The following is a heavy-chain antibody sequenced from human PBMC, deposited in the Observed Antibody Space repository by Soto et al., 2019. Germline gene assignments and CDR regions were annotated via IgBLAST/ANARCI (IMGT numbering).Heavy chain of an antibody. Sequence: PGGSLRLSCAASGFTFSSYAMSWVRQAPGKGLEWVSAISGSGGSTYYADSVKGRFTISRDNSKNTLYLQMNSLRAEDTAVYYCAKYRDLSTVTPAVYWGQGTLVTVSS. CDR2: ISGSGGST. V-gene: IGHV3-23*01. CDR1: GFTFSSYA. CDR3: AKYRDLSTVTPAVY. D-gene: IGHD4-17*01. J-gene: IGHJ4*02.